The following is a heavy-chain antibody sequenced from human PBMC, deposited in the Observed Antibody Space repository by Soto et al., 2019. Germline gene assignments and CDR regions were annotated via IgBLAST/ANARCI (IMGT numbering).Heavy chain of an antibody. Sequence: EVQLVESGGGLVQPGGSLRLSCAASGFTFSSYDMHWVRQATGKGLEWVSAIGTAGDTYYQGSVKGRFTISTENAKNSLDLQMDSLRAGDTAVYYCARSLYGMDVWGQGTTVTVSS. D-gene: IGHD3-10*01. J-gene: IGHJ6*02. CDR1: GFTFSSYD. CDR3: ARSLYGMDV. V-gene: IGHV3-13*01. CDR2: IGTAGDT.